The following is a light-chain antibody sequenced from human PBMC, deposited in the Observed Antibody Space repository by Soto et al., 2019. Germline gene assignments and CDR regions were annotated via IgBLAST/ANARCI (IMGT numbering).Light chain of an antibody. Sequence: NFMLAQPHSVSESPGKTVTISCTGSSGSIASNYVQWYQQRPGSAPTIVIYEDNQRPSGVPDRFSGSIDSSSNSASLTISGLKTEDEAEYYCQSYANSKTVVFGGGTKLTVL. J-gene: IGLJ2*01. CDR2: EDN. CDR1: SGSIASNY. V-gene: IGLV6-57*02. CDR3: QSYANSKTVV.